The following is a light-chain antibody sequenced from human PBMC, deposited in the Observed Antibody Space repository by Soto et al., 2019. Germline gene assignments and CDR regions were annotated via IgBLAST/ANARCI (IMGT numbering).Light chain of an antibody. CDR3: SSYTRSFTVV. CDR2: EVS. V-gene: IGLV2-14*01. CDR1: SSDVGGYNY. J-gene: IGLJ2*01. Sequence: HSALTQPASVSGSPGQSITISCTGDSSDVGGYNYVSWFQQHPGKAPKLMIYEVSHRPSGVSHRFSGSKSGTTASLTISGLQAEDEADYYCSSYTRSFTVVFGGGTKLTVL.